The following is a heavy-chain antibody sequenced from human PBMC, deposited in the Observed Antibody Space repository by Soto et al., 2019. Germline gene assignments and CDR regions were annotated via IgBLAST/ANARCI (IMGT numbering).Heavy chain of an antibody. D-gene: IGHD3-10*01. Sequence: SETLSLTCTVSGGSISSGGYYWSWIRQHPGKGLEWIGYIYYSGSTYYNPSLKSRVTISVDTSKNQFSLKLSSVTAADTAVYYCAREGSTMVRGFIGTGGQGTLVTVSS. J-gene: IGHJ4*02. CDR3: AREGSTMVRGFIGT. CDR2: IYYSGST. V-gene: IGHV4-31*03. CDR1: GGSISSGGYY.